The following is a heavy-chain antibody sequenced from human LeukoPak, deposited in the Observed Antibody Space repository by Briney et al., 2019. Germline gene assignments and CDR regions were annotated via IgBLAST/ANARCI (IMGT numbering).Heavy chain of an antibody. CDR3: ARKAGYPYGMDV. Sequence: ASVKVSCKSSGYXFTTYNMHWVRQAPGQGLEWMGIISPSGGTTGYAQKFQGRVTMTRDTSTSTVYMELSSLRSEDTAVYYCARKAGYPYGMDVWGRGTTVTVSS. CDR1: GYXFTTYN. V-gene: IGHV1-46*01. J-gene: IGHJ6*02. D-gene: IGHD5-18*01. CDR2: ISPSGGTT.